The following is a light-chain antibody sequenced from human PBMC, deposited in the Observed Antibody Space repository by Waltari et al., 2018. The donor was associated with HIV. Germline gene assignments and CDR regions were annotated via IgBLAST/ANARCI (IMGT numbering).Light chain of an antibody. J-gene: IGLJ3*02. V-gene: IGLV3-10*01. CDR2: DDN. CDR1: ALPKRN. Sequence: SYELTQPPSVSVSPGQTATITCSGDALPKRNAYWYQQRSGQAPVLVMYDDNQRPSGIPERFSGSTSGTTATLTVSRAQVDDEADYYCYSTDTTGYERVFGGGTKLTVL. CDR3: YSTDTTGYERV.